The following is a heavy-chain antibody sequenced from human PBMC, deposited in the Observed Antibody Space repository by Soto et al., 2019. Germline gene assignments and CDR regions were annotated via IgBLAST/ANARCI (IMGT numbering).Heavy chain of an antibody. D-gene: IGHD3-10*01. CDR1: GYTFTSYY. V-gene: IGHV1-46*01. J-gene: IGHJ6*02. CDR2: INPSGGST. Sequence: ASVKVSCKASGYTFTSYYMHWVRQAPGQGLEWMGIINPSGGSTSYAQKFQGRVTMTRDTSTSTVYMELSSLRSEDTAVYYCARESVAMVRGVIAYYYYYGMDVWGQGTTVTVSS. CDR3: ARESVAMVRGVIAYYYYYGMDV.